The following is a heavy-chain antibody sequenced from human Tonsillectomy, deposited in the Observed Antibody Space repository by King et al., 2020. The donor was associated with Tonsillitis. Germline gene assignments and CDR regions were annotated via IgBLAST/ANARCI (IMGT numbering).Heavy chain of an antibody. CDR2: IHRDGRAK. Sequence: VQLVESGGGLVQPGGSLRLTCAGPGLTFWNYWFSWVRPAPGKGLEVVAIIHRDGRAKYYVDSVKGRFTISRDNAKNSLFLRMNSLRGEDTAVYYCTKNGGEWGQGTLVTVSS. CDR1: GLTFWNYW. CDR3: TKNGGE. J-gene: IGHJ4*02. V-gene: IGHV3-7*02. D-gene: IGHD2-21*01.